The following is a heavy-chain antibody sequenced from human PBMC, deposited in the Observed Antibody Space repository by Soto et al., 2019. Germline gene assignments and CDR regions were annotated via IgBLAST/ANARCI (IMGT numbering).Heavy chain of an antibody. D-gene: IGHD3-10*01. Sequence: PSQTLSLTCAISGDSVSSNSAAWNWIRQSPSRGLEWLGRTYYRSKWYSDYVGSVKSRITINPDTSKNQFSLQLNSVTPEDTAVYYCAREYYYGSGSYKGMDVWGQGTTVTVSS. CDR1: GDSVSSNSAA. CDR2: TYYRSKWYS. CDR3: AREYYYGSGSYKGMDV. J-gene: IGHJ6*02. V-gene: IGHV6-1*01.